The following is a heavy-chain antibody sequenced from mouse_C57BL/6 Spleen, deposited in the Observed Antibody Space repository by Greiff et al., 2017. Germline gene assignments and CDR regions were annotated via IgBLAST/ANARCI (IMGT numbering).Heavy chain of an antibody. J-gene: IGHJ1*03. CDR2: IYPGDGDT. CDR3: ARQGLRPWYFDV. V-gene: IGHV1-80*01. D-gene: IGHD1-2*01. Sequence: VQLQQSGAELVKPGASVKISCKASGYAFSSYWMNWVKQRPGKGLEWLGQIYPGDGDTNYNGKFKGKATLTADKSSSTAYMQRSSLTSEDAAVYFCARQGLRPWYFDVWGTGTTVTVSS. CDR1: GYAFSSYW.